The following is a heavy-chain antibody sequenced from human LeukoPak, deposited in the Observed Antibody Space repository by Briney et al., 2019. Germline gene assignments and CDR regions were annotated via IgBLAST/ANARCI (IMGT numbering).Heavy chain of an antibody. CDR3: ARDPVVPAAMPGY. V-gene: IGHV4-61*02. D-gene: IGHD2-2*01. CDR2: IYTSGST. J-gene: IGHJ4*02. Sequence: NPSETLSLTCTVSGGSISSGSYYWSWIRQPAGKGLEWIGRIYTSGSTNYNPSLKSRVTISVDTSKNQFSLKLSSVTAADTAVYYCARDPVVPAAMPGYWGQGTLVTVSS. CDR1: GGSISSGSYY.